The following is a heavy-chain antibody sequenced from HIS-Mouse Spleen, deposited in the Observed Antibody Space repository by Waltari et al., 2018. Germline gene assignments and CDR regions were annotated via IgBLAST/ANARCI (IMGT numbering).Heavy chain of an antibody. D-gene: IGHD1-26*01. CDR3: ARGSGRWELLLPNWFDP. CDR1: GHTFTGYH. J-gene: IGHJ5*02. Sequence: QVQLVQSGAEVKKPGASVKVPCKASGHTFTGYHMHWVRQVPGQGLEWMGWINPNSGGTNYAQKFQGRVTMTRDTSISTAYMELSRLRSDDTAVYYCARGSGRWELLLPNWFDPWGQGTLVTVSS. CDR2: INPNSGGT. V-gene: IGHV1-2*02.